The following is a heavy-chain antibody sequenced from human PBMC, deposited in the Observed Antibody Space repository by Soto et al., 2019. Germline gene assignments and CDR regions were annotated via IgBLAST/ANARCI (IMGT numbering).Heavy chain of an antibody. Sequence: QVQLVESGGGVVQPGRSLRLSCAASGFTLSDYAIHWVRQAPGKGLEWVAVISDDASDKYYGDSVKGRFTISRDSCKNTLYLQMNNLRPEDTAVYYCAKVREDLVLLVALDFWGQGTLVTVSS. J-gene: IGHJ4*02. CDR1: GFTLSDYA. CDR2: ISDDASDK. D-gene: IGHD2-8*01. CDR3: AKVREDLVLLVALDF. V-gene: IGHV3-30*18.